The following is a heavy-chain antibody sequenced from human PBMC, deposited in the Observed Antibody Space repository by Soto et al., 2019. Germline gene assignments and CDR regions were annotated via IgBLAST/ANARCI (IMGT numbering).Heavy chain of an antibody. CDR3: ARWGTTGGLDV. V-gene: IGHV3-30*19. Sequence: QVHLVESGGGVVQPGTSLRVSCEGSGFTFRSYVIHWVRQAPGKGLEWVALTSYDGSGKYYGDSVRGRFTISRDNSRNTVDLQMDSLRLEDTALYYCARWGTTGGLDVWGQGTLVSVSS. CDR2: TSYDGSGK. CDR1: GFTFRSYV. J-gene: IGHJ1*01. D-gene: IGHD3-16*01.